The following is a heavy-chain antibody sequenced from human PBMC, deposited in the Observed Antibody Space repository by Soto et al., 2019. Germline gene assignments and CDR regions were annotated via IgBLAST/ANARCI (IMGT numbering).Heavy chain of an antibody. CDR2: INPNGGVT. CDR3: AGESGGATAIVYYYFYMDV. J-gene: IGHJ6*03. D-gene: IGHD5-12*01. CDR1: GDSFNDYY. Sequence: QVQLVQSGAEVRKPGASVTVSCRSSGDSFNDYYIHWVRQAPGQGFEWMGWINPNGGVTKYAQKLDGCVSMTRNSISRTVYMQLRRLRSDDTAFYCCAGESGGATAIVYYYFYMDVWGTGTTVTVSS. V-gene: IGHV1-2*04.